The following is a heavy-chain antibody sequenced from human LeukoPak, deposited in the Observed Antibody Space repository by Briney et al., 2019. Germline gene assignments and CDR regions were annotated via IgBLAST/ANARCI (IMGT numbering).Heavy chain of an antibody. J-gene: IGHJ6*02. CDR2: ISWNSGSI. Sequence: GGSLRLSCAASGFTFDDYAMHWVRQAPGKGREWVSGISWNSGSIGYADSVKGRFTISRDNAKNSLYLQMNSLRAEDTALYYCAKDMGSGSYYSKGYSYGMDVWGQGTTVTVSS. D-gene: IGHD3-10*01. CDR3: AKDMGSGSYYSKGYSYGMDV. CDR1: GFTFDDYA. V-gene: IGHV3-9*01.